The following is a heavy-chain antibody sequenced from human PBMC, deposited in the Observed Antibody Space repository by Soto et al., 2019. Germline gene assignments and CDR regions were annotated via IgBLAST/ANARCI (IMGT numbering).Heavy chain of an antibody. D-gene: IGHD6-13*01. CDR2: IIPIFGTA. V-gene: IGHV1-69*13. J-gene: IGHJ4*02. CDR1: GGSFSSYA. CDR3: ARDGIAAAEAFDY. Sequence: SVKVSCKASGGSFSSYAISWVRQAPGQGLEWMGGIIPIFGTANYAQKFQGRVTITADESTSTAYMELSSLRSEDTAVYYCARDGIAAAEAFDYWGQGTLVTVSS.